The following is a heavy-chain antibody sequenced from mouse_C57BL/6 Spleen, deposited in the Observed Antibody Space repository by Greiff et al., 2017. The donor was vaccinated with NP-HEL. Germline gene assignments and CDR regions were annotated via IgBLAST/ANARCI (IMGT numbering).Heavy chain of an antibody. V-gene: IGHV6-6*01. CDR3: TRFSDGSYYFDY. CDR1: GFTFSDAW. D-gene: IGHD2-3*01. Sequence: EVKVVESGGGLVQPGGSMKLSCAASGFTFSDAWMDWVRQSPETGLEWVAEIRNKANNHATYYAESVKGRFTISRDDSKSSVYLQMNSLRAEDTGIYYCTRFSDGSYYFDYWGQGTTLTVSS. J-gene: IGHJ2*01. CDR2: IRNKANNHAT.